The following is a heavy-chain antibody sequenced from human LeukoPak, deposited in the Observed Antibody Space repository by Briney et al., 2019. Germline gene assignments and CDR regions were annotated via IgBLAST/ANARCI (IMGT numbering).Heavy chain of an antibody. D-gene: IGHD3-3*01. V-gene: IGHV4-61*08. J-gene: IGHJ5*02. CDR3: ARAFLEWSHGQWFDP. CDR1: GGSISSGGYY. CDR2: IYYSGST. Sequence: SETLSLTCTVSGGSISSGGYYWSWIRQPPGKGLEWIGYIYYSGSTNYNPSLKSRVTISVDTSKNQFSLKLSSVTAADTAVYYCARAFLEWSHGQWFDPWGQGILVTVSS.